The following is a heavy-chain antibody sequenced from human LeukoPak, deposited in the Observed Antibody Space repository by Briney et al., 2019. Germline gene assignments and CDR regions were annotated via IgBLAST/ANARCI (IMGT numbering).Heavy chain of an antibody. V-gene: IGHV4-39*07. CDR3: ARFGDYDFWSGYTYYYMDV. D-gene: IGHD3-3*01. Sequence: SETLSLTCTVSGGSISSSSYYWGWIRQPPGKGLEWIGSIYYSGSTYYNPSLKSRVTVSVDTSKNQFSLKLSSVTAADTAVYYCARFGDYDFWSGYTYYYMDVWGKGTTVTVSS. CDR2: IYYSGST. J-gene: IGHJ6*03. CDR1: GGSISSSSYY.